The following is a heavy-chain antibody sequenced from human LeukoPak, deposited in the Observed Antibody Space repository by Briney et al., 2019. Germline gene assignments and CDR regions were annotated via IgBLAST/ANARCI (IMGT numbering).Heavy chain of an antibody. CDR1: GGSISSYY. Sequence: SETLSLTCTVSGGSISSYYWSWIRQPPGKGLEWFGYIHDSGTTNYNPSLKSRVTISVDTSKNQFSLRLISVTAADTAVYYCARDSGTTGEVKFDPWGQGSLVTVSS. CDR3: ARDSGTTGEVKFDP. CDR2: IHDSGTT. J-gene: IGHJ5*02. V-gene: IGHV4-59*12. D-gene: IGHD3-10*01.